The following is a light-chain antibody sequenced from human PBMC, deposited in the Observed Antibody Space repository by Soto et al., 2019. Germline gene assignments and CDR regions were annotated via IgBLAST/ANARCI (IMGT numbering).Light chain of an antibody. CDR3: CSYAGSSTLYV. CDR2: EDI. CDR1: SSDVGSYDL. Sequence: QSALTQPASVSGSPGQSITISCTGTSSDVGSYDLVSWYQQYPGKAPKLMIYEDIKRPSGVSNRFSGSKSGNTASLTISGLQAGDEADYHCCSYAGSSTLYVFGAGTKLTVL. J-gene: IGLJ1*01. V-gene: IGLV2-23*01.